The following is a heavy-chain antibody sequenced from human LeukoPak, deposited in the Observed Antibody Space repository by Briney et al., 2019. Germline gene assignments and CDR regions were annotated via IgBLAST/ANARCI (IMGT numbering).Heavy chain of an antibody. Sequence: SETLSLTCSVSGGSISSSSYNWGWIRQPPGKGLEWIGSIYYTGSTYYNPSLKSRVTISVDTSKNQFSLRLSSVTAADTAVYYCARQQWLAHYWGQGTLVTVSS. CDR1: GGSISSSSYN. CDR3: ARQQWLAHY. CDR2: IYYTGST. D-gene: IGHD6-19*01. J-gene: IGHJ4*02. V-gene: IGHV4-39*01.